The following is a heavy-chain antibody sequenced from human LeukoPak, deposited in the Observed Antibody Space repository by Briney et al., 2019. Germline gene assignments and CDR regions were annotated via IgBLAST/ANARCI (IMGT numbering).Heavy chain of an antibody. CDR3: ARGRVYGSSAAYYFDY. CDR2: INHSGST. V-gene: IGHV4-34*01. CDR1: CGSFSGYY. Sequence: PSETLSLTCAVYCGSFSGYYWSWIRQPPGKGLEWIGEINHSGSTNYNPSLKSRVTISVDTSKNQFSLKLSSVTAADTAVYYCARGRVYGSSAAYYFDYWGQGTLVTVSS. D-gene: IGHD6-13*01. J-gene: IGHJ4*02.